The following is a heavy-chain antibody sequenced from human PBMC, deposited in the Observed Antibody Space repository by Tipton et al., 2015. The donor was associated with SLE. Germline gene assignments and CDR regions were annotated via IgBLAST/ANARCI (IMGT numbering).Heavy chain of an antibody. CDR2: SDWNSGSI. Sequence: SLRLSCAASGFTFSNYAMSWVRQVPGKGLEWVSGSDWNSGSIGYADSVKGRFTISRDNAKNSLYLQMNSLRAEDTAIYYCARYGIRNWFDPWGQGTLVTVSS. J-gene: IGHJ5*02. D-gene: IGHD6-13*01. V-gene: IGHV3-20*04. CDR3: ARYGIRNWFDP. CDR1: GFTFSNYA.